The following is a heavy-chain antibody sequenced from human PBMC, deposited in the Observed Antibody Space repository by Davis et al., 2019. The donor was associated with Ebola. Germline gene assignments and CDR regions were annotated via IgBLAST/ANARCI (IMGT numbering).Heavy chain of an antibody. J-gene: IGHJ4*02. D-gene: IGHD6-19*01. CDR2: IWYDGSNK. V-gene: IGHV3-33*06. CDR1: GFTFSSYG. CDR3: AKDVAYSSGWYPYYFDY. Sequence: GESLKISCAASGFTFSSYGMHWVRQAPGKGLEWVAVIWYDGSNKYYADSVKGRFTISRDNSKNTLYLQMNSLRAEDTAVYYCAKDVAYSSGWYPYYFDYWGQGTLVTVSS.